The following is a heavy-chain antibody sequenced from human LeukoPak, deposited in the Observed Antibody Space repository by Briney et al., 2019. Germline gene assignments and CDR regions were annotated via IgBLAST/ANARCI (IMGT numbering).Heavy chain of an antibody. D-gene: IGHD5/OR15-5a*01. J-gene: IGHJ5*02. CDR3: AREVSGLKRFDP. V-gene: IGHV1-3*04. Sequence: GASVKVSCKASGYSFINYTIHWVRRAPGHRLEWMGWINTGNHHTRYAQKFQGRVTFTRDTPASTACMGLNSLTSEDTAVYYCAREVSGLKRFDPWGQGTLVTVS. CDR1: GYSFINYT. CDR2: INTGNHHT.